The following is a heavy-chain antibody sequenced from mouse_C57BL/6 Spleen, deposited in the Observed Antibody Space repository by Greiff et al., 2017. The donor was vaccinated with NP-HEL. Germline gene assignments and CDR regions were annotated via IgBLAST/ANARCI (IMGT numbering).Heavy chain of an antibody. V-gene: IGHV5-9*01. J-gene: IGHJ3*01. CDR3: ARHEGYWDSWFAY. CDR2: ISGGGGNT. Sequence: EVQGVESGGGLVKPGGSLKLSCAASGFTFSSYTMSWVRQTPEKRLEWVATISGGGGNTYYPDSVKGRFTISRDNAKNTLYLQMSSLRSEDTALYYCARHEGYWDSWFAYWGQGTLVTVSA. CDR1: GFTFSSYT. D-gene: IGHD2-3*01.